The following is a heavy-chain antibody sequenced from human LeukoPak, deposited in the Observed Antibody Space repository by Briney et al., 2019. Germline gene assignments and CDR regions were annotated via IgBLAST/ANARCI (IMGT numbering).Heavy chain of an antibody. CDR3: ARVLRFLEWPQVYWYFDL. V-gene: IGHV4-59*01. D-gene: IGHD3-3*01. CDR1: GGSISSYY. J-gene: IGHJ2*01. Sequence: SETLSLTCTVSGGSISSYYWSWIRQPPGKGLEWIGYIYYSGSTNYNPSLKSRVTISVDTSKNQFSLKLSSVTAADTAVYYCARVLRFLEWPQVYWYFDLWGRGTLVTVSS. CDR2: IYYSGST.